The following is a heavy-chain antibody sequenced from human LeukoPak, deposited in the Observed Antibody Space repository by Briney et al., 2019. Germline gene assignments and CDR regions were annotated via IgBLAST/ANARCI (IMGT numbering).Heavy chain of an antibody. CDR3: ARTLDTSGYFRNFDT. J-gene: IGHJ4*02. CDR2: ISHSGGT. V-gene: IGHV4-34*01. Sequence: SETLSLTCAVYGGSFSGYYWNWIRQPPGKGLEWIGEISHSGGTNYNPSLKSRVTISGDTSKNQFSLTLYSVTAADTAVYYCARTLDTSGYFRNFDTWGQGSLVTVSS. D-gene: IGHD3-22*01. CDR1: GGSFSGYY.